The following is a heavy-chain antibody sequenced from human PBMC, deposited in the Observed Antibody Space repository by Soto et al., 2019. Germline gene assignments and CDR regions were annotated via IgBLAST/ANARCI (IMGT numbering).Heavy chain of an antibody. Sequence: QVQLVQSGAEVKKPGASVKVSCKASGYTFTSYAMHWVRQAPGQRLEWMGWINAGNGNTKYSQKFQGRVTITRDTSASTAYMELSSMRSEDTAVYSCARGGSLYWYFDLWGRGTLFTVSS. CDR3: ARGGSLYWYFDL. D-gene: IGHD1-26*01. CDR1: GYTFTSYA. V-gene: IGHV1-3*01. J-gene: IGHJ2*01. CDR2: INAGNGNT.